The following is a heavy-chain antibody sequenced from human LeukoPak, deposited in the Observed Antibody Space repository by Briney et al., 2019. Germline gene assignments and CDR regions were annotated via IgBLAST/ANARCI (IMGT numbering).Heavy chain of an antibody. CDR3: ARDRGPYDLLPEDAFDI. CDR2: ISAYNGNT. CDR1: GYTFTSYG. V-gene: IGHV1-18*01. J-gene: IGHJ3*02. Sequence: ASVKVSCKASGYTFTSYGISWVRQAPGQGLEWMGWISAYNGNTNYAQELQGRVTMTTDTSTSTAYMELRSLRSDDTAVYYCARDRGPYDLLPEDAFDIWGQGTMVTVSS. D-gene: IGHD3-10*01.